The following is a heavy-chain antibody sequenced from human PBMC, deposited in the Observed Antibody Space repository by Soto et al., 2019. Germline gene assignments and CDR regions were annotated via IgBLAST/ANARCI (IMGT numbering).Heavy chain of an antibody. J-gene: IGHJ4*02. CDR1: GYTFTSYD. Sequence: QVQLVQSGAEVKKPGASVKVSCKASGYTFTSYDINWVRQATGQGLEWMGWMNPNSGNTGYAQKFQGRVTMTRNTAISTAYMELSSLRPEDTAVYYCERGRIDYGWGSYRYRAQSYFDYWGQGTLVTVSS. D-gene: IGHD3-16*02. CDR3: ERGRIDYGWGSYRYRAQSYFDY. CDR2: MNPNSGNT. V-gene: IGHV1-8*01.